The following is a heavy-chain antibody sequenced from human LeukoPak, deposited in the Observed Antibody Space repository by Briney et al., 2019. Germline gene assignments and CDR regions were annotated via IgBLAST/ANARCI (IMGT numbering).Heavy chain of an antibody. D-gene: IGHD5-24*01. CDR2: IYPGDSDA. CDR3: VRHRDGYSES. V-gene: IGHV5-51*01. CDR1: GYRFTIYW. Sequence: GESLKISCKGSGYRFTIYWIGWVRQMPGKGLEWMGIIYPGDSDARYSPSFQGQVTISVDKSINTAYLQWSSLQASDTAIYYCVRHRDGYSESWGQGTLVTVSS. J-gene: IGHJ4*02.